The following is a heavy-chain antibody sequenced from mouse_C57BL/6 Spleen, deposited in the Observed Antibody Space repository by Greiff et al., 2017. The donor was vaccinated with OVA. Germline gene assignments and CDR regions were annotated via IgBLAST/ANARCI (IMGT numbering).Heavy chain of an antibody. CDR2: ISYDGSN. J-gene: IGHJ1*03. V-gene: IGHV3-6*01. Sequence: EVQLVESGPGLVKPSQSLSLTCSVTGYSITSGYYWHWIRQFPGNKLEWMGYISYDGSNNYNPSLKNRISITRDTSKNQFFLKLNSVTTEDTATYYCAREMIPDWYFDVWGTGTTVTVSS. CDR1: GYSITSGYY. CDR3: AREMIPDWYFDV. D-gene: IGHD2-3*01.